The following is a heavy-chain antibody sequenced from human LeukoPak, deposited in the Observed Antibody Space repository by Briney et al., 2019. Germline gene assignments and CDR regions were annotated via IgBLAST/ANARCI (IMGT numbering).Heavy chain of an antibody. CDR2: INSVGGTT. J-gene: IGHJ3*02. CDR3: ARSHMYGDYGEDI. Sequence: PGGSLRLSCAASGFTFSSYAMSWVRQAPGRGLEWISYINSVGGTTFYGDSVKGRFTISRDNANNTLYLQMNSLRAEDAATYYCARSHMYGDYGEDIWGHGTVVAVSS. CDR1: GFTFSSYA. D-gene: IGHD2-21*01. V-gene: IGHV3-48*04.